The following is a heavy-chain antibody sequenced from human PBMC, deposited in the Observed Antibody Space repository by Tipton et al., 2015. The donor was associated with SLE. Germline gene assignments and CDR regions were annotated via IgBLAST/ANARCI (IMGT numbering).Heavy chain of an antibody. CDR1: GDSISGHY. D-gene: IGHD4-11*01. J-gene: IGHJ6*03. V-gene: IGHV4-59*11. CDR2: IYDSGST. CDR3: ARVGYSNYMDV. Sequence: TLSLTCTVSGDSISGHYRSWIRQPPGKGLEWIGYIYDSGSTNYNPSLKSRVTISVDTSKNQFSLKLSSVTAADTAVYYCARVGYSNYMDVWGKGTTVTVSS.